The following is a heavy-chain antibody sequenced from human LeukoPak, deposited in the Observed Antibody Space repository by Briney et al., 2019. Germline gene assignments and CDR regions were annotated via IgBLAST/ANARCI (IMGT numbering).Heavy chain of an antibody. CDR1: GFTFSSYA. CDR3: ARAPTYYYDTSGSSLTLDWYFDL. J-gene: IGHJ2*01. CDR2: ISGSGDNT. V-gene: IGHV3-23*01. D-gene: IGHD3-22*01. Sequence: GGSLRLSCAASGFTFSSYAMNWVRQAPGKGLEWVSIISGSGDNTYYTDSVKGRFTISRDNSMNTLFLQMNSLRAEDTAVYYCARAPTYYYDTSGSSLTLDWYFDLWGRGTLVTVSS.